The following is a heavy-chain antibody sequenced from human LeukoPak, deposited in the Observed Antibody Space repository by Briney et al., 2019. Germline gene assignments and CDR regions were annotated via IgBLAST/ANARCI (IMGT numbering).Heavy chain of an antibody. CDR1: GFTFSSYA. Sequence: GGSLRLSCAASGFTFSSYAMHWVRQAPGKGLEWVAVISYDGSNKYYADSVKGRFTISRDNSKNTLYLQMNSLRAEDTAVYYCARGSRWKYCSSTSCYDWLDPWGQGTLVTVSS. CDR2: ISYDGSNK. V-gene: IGHV3-30-3*01. J-gene: IGHJ5*02. CDR3: ARGSRWKYCSSTSCYDWLDP. D-gene: IGHD2-2*01.